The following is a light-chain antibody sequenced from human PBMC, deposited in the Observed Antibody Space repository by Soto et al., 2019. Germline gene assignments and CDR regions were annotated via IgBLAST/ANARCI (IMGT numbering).Light chain of an antibody. Sequence: EIVLTQYPVTLSLSPGERGTLSCRASQNIGTYVAWYQQRRGQAPRLLIYDASDRAPGIPARFSGSGSGTDFTLTISSPEPEDFAVYYCQQRSTWPPSFGPGTKVDIK. CDR1: QNIGTY. CDR3: QQRSTWPPS. J-gene: IGKJ3*01. CDR2: DAS. V-gene: IGKV3-11*01.